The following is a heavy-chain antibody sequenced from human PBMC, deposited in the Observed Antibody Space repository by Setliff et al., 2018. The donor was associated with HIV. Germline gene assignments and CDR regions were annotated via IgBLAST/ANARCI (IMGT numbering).Heavy chain of an antibody. V-gene: IGHV3-30*04. D-gene: IGHD1-26*01. CDR2: ISYDGSNK. Sequence: GGSLRLSCAASGFTFSSYAMHWVRQAPGKGLEWVAVISYDGSNKYYADSVKGRFTISRDNSKNTLYLQMNSLRAEDTAVYYCARDPIEGYPDYFDYWGQGTLVTVSS. CDR1: GFTFSSYA. J-gene: IGHJ4*02. CDR3: ARDPIEGYPDYFDY.